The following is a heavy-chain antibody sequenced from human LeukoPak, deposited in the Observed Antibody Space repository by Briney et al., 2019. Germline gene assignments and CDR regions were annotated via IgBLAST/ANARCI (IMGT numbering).Heavy chain of an antibody. CDR3: ARDLPDYGDYQPLVDY. CDR1: GFTFSSYS. J-gene: IGHJ4*02. Sequence: GGSLRLSCAASGFTFSSYSMNWVRQAPGKGLEWVSSISSSSSYIYYADSVKGRFTISRDNAKNSLYLQMNSLRAEDTAVYYCARDLPDYGDYQPLVDYWGQGTLVTVSS. D-gene: IGHD4-17*01. CDR2: ISSSSSYI. V-gene: IGHV3-21*01.